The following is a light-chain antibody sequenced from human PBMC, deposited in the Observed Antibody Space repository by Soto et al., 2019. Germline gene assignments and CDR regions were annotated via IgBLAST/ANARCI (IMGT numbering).Light chain of an antibody. CDR2: WAS. J-gene: IGKJ4*01. V-gene: IGKV4-1*01. CDR3: QQYYSTPT. Sequence: DIVMTQSPDSLAVSLGERATINCKSSQSVLYSSNNKNYLAWYQQKPGQPPELLIYWASTRESGVPDRFSGSGSGTDFTLTITSLQDEDVAIYYCQQYYSTPTFGGGTKVEIK. CDR1: QSVLYSSNNKNY.